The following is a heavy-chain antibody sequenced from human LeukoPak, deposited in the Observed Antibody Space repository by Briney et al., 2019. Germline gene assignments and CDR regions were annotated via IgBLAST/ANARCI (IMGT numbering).Heavy chain of an antibody. CDR1: GGSISSGSYY. D-gene: IGHD5-18*01. CDR2: IYTSGGT. CDR3: ARASVDTAMGGDYYYYYMDV. V-gene: IGHV4-61*02. J-gene: IGHJ6*03. Sequence: SETLSLTCTVSGGSISSGSYYWSWIRQPAGKGLEWIGRIYTSGGTNYNPSLKSRVTISVDTSKNQFSLKLSSVTAADTAVYYCARASVDTAMGGDYYYYYMDVWGKGTTVTVSS.